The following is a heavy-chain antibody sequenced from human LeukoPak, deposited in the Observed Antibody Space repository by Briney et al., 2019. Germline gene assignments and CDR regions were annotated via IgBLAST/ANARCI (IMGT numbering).Heavy chain of an antibody. CDR2: IYYSGST. Sequence: SESVSLTCTVSGGSISGSSYSWGWIRQPPGKGLEWIGSIYYSGSTYYNPSLKSRVTISVDTSKNQFSLKLSSVTAADTAVYYCATFSGSYWGAYFWGQGTLVTVSS. D-gene: IGHD1-26*01. J-gene: IGHJ4*02. V-gene: IGHV4-39*07. CDR1: GGSISGSSYS. CDR3: ATFSGSYWGAYF.